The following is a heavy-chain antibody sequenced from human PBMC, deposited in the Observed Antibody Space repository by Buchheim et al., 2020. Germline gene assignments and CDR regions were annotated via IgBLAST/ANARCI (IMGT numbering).Heavy chain of an antibody. CDR1: GFSLSTSGVG. Sequence: QSTLKESGPTLVKPTQTLTLTCTFSGFSLSTSGVGVGWIRQPPGKALEWLALIYWDDDKRYSPSLKSRLTITKYTSKHQVVLTMTNMDPVDTGTYYCANSRLCSGGTCGSYFDFWGQETL. CDR2: IYWDDDK. V-gene: IGHV2-5*02. J-gene: IGHJ4*02. D-gene: IGHD2-15*01. CDR3: ANSRLCSGGTCGSYFDF.